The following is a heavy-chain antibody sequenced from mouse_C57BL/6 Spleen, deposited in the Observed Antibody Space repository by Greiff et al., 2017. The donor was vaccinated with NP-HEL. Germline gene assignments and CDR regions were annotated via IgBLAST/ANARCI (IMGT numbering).Heavy chain of an antibody. CDR3: ARALSTMITPYYFDY. CDR1: GYTFTDYY. Sequence: EVKLQQSGPELVKPGASVKISCKASGYTFTDYYMNWVKQSHGKSLEWIGDINPNNGGTSYNQKFKGKATLTVDKSSSTAYMELRSLTSEDSAVYYCARALSTMITPYYFDYWGQGTTLTVSS. D-gene: IGHD2-4*01. J-gene: IGHJ2*01. CDR2: INPNNGGT. V-gene: IGHV1-26*01.